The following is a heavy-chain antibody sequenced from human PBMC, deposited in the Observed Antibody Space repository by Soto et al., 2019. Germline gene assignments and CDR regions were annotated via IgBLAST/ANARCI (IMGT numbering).Heavy chain of an antibody. J-gene: IGHJ4*02. CDR3: ARSPWGGQFDY. Sequence: EVQLVESGGGLIQPGGSLRLSCTASGFIVSSNYMSWVRQAPGKGLEWVSVIYSGGSTYYGDSVKGRFTISRDNSKNTMYLQMNNLRAEATAVYHCARSPWGGQFDYWGQGTLVTVSS. CDR1: GFIVSSNY. CDR2: IYSGGST. V-gene: IGHV3-53*01. D-gene: IGHD7-27*01.